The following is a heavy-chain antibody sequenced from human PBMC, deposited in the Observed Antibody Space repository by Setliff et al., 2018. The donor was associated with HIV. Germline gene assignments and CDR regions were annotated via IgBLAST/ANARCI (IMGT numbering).Heavy chain of an antibody. V-gene: IGHV1-46*01. CDR3: ARAPPYSTCWGLDS. J-gene: IGHJ4*02. CDR1: GYIFTNYY. Sequence: ASVKVSCKASGYIFTNYYVHWVRQAPGQGREGMGIINPGGGTTSYPRKFRDKVTLTRDTSTSTVYMELTYLTSEDTAVYYCARAPPYSTCWGLDSWGQGTLVTVSS. D-gene: IGHD6-19*01. CDR2: INPGGGTT.